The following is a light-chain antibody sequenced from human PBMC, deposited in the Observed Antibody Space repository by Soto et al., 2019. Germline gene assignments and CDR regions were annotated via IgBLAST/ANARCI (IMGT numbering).Light chain of an antibody. Sequence: QSVLTQPASVSGSPGQSITISCTGTRRDLRYYSYVSLSQQHPGKAPKLMIYDVTTRPSGVSNRFSGSKSGDTASLTISGLQAEDEADYYCSSSTSSSPSFGTGTKVTVL. J-gene: IGLJ1*01. CDR3: SSSTSSSPS. CDR1: RRDLRYYSY. CDR2: DVT. V-gene: IGLV2-14*03.